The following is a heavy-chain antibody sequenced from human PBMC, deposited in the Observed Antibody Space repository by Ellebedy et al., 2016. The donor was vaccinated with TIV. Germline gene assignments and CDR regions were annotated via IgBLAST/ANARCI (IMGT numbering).Heavy chain of an antibody. CDR3: AKDPTLDSSNYYGDYFDF. J-gene: IGHJ4*02. Sequence: GESLKISCAASGFTFRIYDMHWVRQSIGKGLEWVSAFGSGGDAYYPASVKGRFTISRDNSKNTLYLQLSSLRAEDTAVYYCAKDPTLDSSNYYGDYFDFWGQGSLVTVSS. D-gene: IGHD3-22*01. V-gene: IGHV3-13*01. CDR2: FGSGGDA. CDR1: GFTFRIYD.